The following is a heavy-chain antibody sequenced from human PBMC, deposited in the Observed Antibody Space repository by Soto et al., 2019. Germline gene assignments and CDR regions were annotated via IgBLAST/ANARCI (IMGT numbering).Heavy chain of an antibody. CDR2: ISGSGSNR. CDR3: AKTAVGVNWNEDHALDI. J-gene: IGHJ3*02. D-gene: IGHD1-1*01. CDR1: GFTFSSYA. V-gene: IGHV3-23*01. Sequence: EVQLLESGGGLVQPGGSLRLSCAASGFTFSSYAMSWVRQAPGKGLEWVSAISGSGSNRHYAASVKGRFTISRDNSKNTLYLQINSLRAEDTAIYSCAKTAVGVNWNEDHALDIWGQGTMVTVSS.